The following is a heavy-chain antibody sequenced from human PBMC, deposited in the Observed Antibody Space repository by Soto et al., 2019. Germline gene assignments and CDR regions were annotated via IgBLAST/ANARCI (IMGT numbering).Heavy chain of an antibody. CDR2: IYWDDDK. J-gene: IGHJ5*02. V-gene: IGHV2-5*02. CDR1: GFSLSTSGVG. D-gene: IGHD3-10*01. Sequence: SGPTLVKPTQTLTLTCTFSGFSLSTSGVGVGWIRQPPGKALEWLALIYWDDDKRYSPSLKSRLTITKDTSKNQVVLTMTNMDPVDTATYYCAHSGEQAITMVRGVTFWFDPWGQGTLVTVSS. CDR3: AHSGEQAITMVRGVTFWFDP.